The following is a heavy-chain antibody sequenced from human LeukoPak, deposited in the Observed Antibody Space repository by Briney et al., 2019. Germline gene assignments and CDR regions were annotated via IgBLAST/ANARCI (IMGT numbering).Heavy chain of an antibody. D-gene: IGHD2-2*01. CDR2: INPSGGST. Sequence: GASVKVSCKTSGYTFTSYYMHWVRQAPGQGLEWMGIINPSGGSTSYAQKFQGRVTMTRDTSTSTVYMELSSPRSEDTAVYYCAREVVPAAPSFSFDYWGQGTLVTVSS. CDR3: AREVVPAAPSFSFDY. J-gene: IGHJ4*02. V-gene: IGHV1-46*03. CDR1: GYTFTSYY.